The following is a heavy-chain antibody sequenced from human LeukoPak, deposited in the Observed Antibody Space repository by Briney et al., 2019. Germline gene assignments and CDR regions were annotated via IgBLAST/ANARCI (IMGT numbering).Heavy chain of an antibody. CDR2: IKQDGSEK. J-gene: IGHJ4*02. V-gene: IGHV3-7*01. D-gene: IGHD3-16*01. Sequence: GGSLRLSCAASEFAFSSYWMHWVRQAPGKGLEWVANIKQDGSEKYYVDSVKGRFTISRDNAKNSLYLQMNSLRAEDTAVYYCARDLDRVTPSFGDYWGQGTLVTVSS. CDR1: EFAFSSYW. CDR3: ARDLDRVTPSFGDY.